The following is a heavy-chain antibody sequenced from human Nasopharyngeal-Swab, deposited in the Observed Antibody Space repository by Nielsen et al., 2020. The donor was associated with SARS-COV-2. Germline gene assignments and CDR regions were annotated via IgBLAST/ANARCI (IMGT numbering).Heavy chain of an antibody. CDR2: FDPEDGET. V-gene: IGHV1-24*01. D-gene: IGHD1-26*01. CDR1: GYTLTELS. Sequence: ASVKVSCKVSGYTLTELSMHWVRQAPGKGLEWMGGFDPEDGETIYAQKFQGRVTMTEDTSTDTAYMELSSLRSEDTAVYYCASPGQWELPYPDYYGMDVWGQGTTVTVSS. J-gene: IGHJ6*02. CDR3: ASPGQWELPYPDYYGMDV.